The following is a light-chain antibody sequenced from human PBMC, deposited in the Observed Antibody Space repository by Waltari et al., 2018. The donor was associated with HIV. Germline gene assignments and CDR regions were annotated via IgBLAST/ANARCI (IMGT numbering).Light chain of an antibody. CDR1: QSVLYSSNNKNY. J-gene: IGKJ4*01. V-gene: IGKV4-1*01. CDR3: QQYYSTPLT. Sequence: DIVMTQSPDSLAVSPGVRATINFQSRQSVLYSSNNKNYLAWYQQKPGQPPKLLIYWASTRESGVPDRVSGSGSGTDFTLTISSLQAEDVAVYYCQQYYSTPLTFGGGTKVEIK. CDR2: WAS.